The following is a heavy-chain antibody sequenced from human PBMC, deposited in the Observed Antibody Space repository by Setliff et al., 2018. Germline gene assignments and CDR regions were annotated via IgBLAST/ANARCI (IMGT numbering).Heavy chain of an antibody. CDR2: VSYDGSNE. V-gene: IGHV3-30-3*01. CDR3: ASHLWIQLWLYYYGMDV. CDR1: GFTFSIYA. Sequence: PGGSLRLSCAASGFTFSIYAMHWVRQAPGKGLEWGAAVSYDGSNEYYADSVKGRFTISRDNSKNTLYLQMNSLRAEDTAVYYCASHLWIQLWLYYYGMDVWGQGTTVTVSS. J-gene: IGHJ6*02. D-gene: IGHD5-18*01.